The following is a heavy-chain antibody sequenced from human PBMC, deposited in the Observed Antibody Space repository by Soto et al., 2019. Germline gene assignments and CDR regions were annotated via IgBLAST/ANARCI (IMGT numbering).Heavy chain of an antibody. Sequence: PGGSLRLSCAASGFTVSSTYMSWVRQAPGKGLGRVSVIYSGGSTYYADSVKDRFTISRDNSKNTLYLQMNSLRAEDTAVYYCARPSYYDFWSGLFDYWGQGPRVAVSS. D-gene: IGHD3-3*01. CDR3: ARPSYYDFWSGLFDY. CDR1: GFTVSSTY. CDR2: IYSGGST. V-gene: IGHV3-53*01. J-gene: IGHJ4*02.